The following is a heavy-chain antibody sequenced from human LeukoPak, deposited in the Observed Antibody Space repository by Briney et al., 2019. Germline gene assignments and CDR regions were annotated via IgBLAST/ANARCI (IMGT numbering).Heavy chain of an antibody. CDR1: GGSVSSGSYY. CDR2: IYYSGST. J-gene: IGHJ3*02. V-gene: IGHV4-61*01. CDR3: ARRNDFDI. Sequence: KASETLSLTCTVSGGSVSSGSYYWSWIRQPPGKGLEWIGYIYYSGSTNYNPSLKSRVTISVDTSKNQFSLKLSSVTAADTAVYYCARRNDFDIWGPGTMVTVSS.